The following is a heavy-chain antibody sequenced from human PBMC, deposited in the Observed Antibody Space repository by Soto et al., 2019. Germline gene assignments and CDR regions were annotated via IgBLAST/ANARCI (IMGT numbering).Heavy chain of an antibody. CDR1: GFSFSTYA. J-gene: IGHJ4*02. Sequence: EVQLLESGGGLVQPGGSLRLSCAASGFSFSTYAMSWVRQAPGKGLEWVSAISGSGGSTYYADSVKGRFTISRDNSKNTLYMQMNSLRAEDTAVYYCANSGYSYGRFDDWGQGTLVTVSS. CDR3: ANSGYSYGRFDD. CDR2: ISGSGGST. D-gene: IGHD5-18*01. V-gene: IGHV3-23*01.